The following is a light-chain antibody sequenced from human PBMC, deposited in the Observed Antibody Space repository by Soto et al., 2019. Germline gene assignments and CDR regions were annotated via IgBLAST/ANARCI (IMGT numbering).Light chain of an antibody. V-gene: IGKV3-11*01. CDR1: QSVSSY. Sequence: IVLTQSPATLSLSPGERATLSCRASQSVSSYLAWYQQKPGQAPRLLIYDASNRATGIPARFSGSGSGTDFTLTISSLEPEDFAVYYCQQSSNWPRVTFGQGTRLEIK. CDR2: DAS. CDR3: QQSSNWPRVT. J-gene: IGKJ5*01.